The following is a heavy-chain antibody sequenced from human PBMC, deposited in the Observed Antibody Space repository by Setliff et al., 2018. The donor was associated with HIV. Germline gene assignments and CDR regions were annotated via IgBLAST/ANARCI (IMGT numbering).Heavy chain of an antibody. CDR1: GGSFISSSYY. J-gene: IGHJ4*01. D-gene: IGHD5-18*01. V-gene: IGHV4-61*01. CDR3: ARTRGYSYGTLAGFDY. CDR2: ISYSGST. Sequence: SETLSLTCTVSGGSFISSSYYWSWIRKPPGKGLEWIGYISYSGSTNYNPSLESRVAMSVDTSKQQFSLEVSSVTAADTAVYYCARTRGYSYGTLAGFDYWGRGSLVTVSS.